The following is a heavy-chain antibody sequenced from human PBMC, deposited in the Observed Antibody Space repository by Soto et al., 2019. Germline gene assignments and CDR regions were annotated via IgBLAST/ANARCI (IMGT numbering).Heavy chain of an antibody. J-gene: IGHJ1*01. CDR2: INSDGSST. CDR3: AKGVQAATRYFQH. V-gene: IGHV3-74*01. Sequence: VQLVESGGGLVQPGGSLRLSCAASGFSFSSYWMHWVRHAPGKGLVWVSRINSDGSSTTYADSVKGRFTISRDNAKNKLYLQMNSLTTEDTAVYYCAKGVQAATRYFQHWVQGTLVTVSA. CDR1: GFSFSSYW. D-gene: IGHD2-2*01.